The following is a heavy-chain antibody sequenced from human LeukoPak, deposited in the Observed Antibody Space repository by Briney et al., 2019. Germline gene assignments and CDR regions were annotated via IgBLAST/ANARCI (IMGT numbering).Heavy chain of an antibody. CDR1: GGSIHNYS. Sequence: KPSETLSLTCTVSGGSIHNYSWTWIRQTPGKGLEWIGHISHSGSTSYNPSLKSRLTISIDTSKSQFSLKLSSVTAADTAVYYCARGMGSGSYGYYFDYWGQGTLVTVSS. V-gene: IGHV4-59*08. D-gene: IGHD1-26*01. J-gene: IGHJ4*02. CDR2: ISHSGST. CDR3: ARGMGSGSYGYYFDY.